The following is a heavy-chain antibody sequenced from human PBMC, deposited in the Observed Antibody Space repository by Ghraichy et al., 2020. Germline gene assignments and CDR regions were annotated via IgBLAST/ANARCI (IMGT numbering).Heavy chain of an antibody. CDR3: ARATNPNFYSYYGLDV. V-gene: IGHV4-59*01. CDR2: IHYRGAS. Sequence: SETLSLTCTVSGGSISNYYWSWIRQPPGKALEWIGLIHYRGASYYNPSLQSRLTISVDTSKNQISLKLRSVTAADRAVYYCARATNPNFYSYYGLDVWGQGTTVTVSS. J-gene: IGHJ6*02. D-gene: IGHD1/OR15-1a*01. CDR1: GGSISNYY.